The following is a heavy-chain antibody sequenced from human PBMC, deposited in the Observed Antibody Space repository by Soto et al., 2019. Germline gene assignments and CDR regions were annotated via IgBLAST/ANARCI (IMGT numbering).Heavy chain of an antibody. CDR3: ARQHAHGDSVGSYYYYGMDV. CDR2: IYPGDSDT. Sequence: GESLKISCKGSGYSFTSYWIGWVRQMPGKGLEWMGIIYPGDSDTRYSPSFQGQVTISADKSISTAYLQWSSLKASDTAMYYCARQHAHGDSVGSYYYYGMDVWGQGTTVTVSS. J-gene: IGHJ6*02. D-gene: IGHD4-17*01. V-gene: IGHV5-51*01. CDR1: GYSFTSYW.